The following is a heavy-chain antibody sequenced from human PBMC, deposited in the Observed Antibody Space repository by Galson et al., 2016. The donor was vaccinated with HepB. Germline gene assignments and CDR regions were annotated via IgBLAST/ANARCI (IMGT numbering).Heavy chain of an antibody. CDR1: GYTFTGYY. CDR2: INPNSGGT. CDR3: AVVLNKSMGDY. V-gene: IGHV1-2*06. J-gene: IGHJ4*02. Sequence: VSCKASGYTFTGYYIDWVRQAPVQGLEWMGRINPNSGGTKYVQKFQGRVTMTRDTSISTAYMELSRLRSDDTAVYYCAVVLNKSMGDYWGQGTLVTVSS. D-gene: IGHD1/OR15-1a*01.